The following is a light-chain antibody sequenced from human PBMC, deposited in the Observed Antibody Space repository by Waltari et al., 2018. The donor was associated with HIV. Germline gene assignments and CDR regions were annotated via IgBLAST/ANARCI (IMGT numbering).Light chain of an antibody. Sequence: EIVLTQSPATLSLSPGERATLSCRASRSVGSYLAWYQQKPGQAPRLLIYDASNRATGIPARFSGSWSGTDFTLTISSLEPEDFAVYYCQQRTNWPPYSFGQGTKLEIK. CDR3: QQRTNWPPYS. J-gene: IGKJ2*03. CDR2: DAS. V-gene: IGKV3-11*01. CDR1: RSVGSY.